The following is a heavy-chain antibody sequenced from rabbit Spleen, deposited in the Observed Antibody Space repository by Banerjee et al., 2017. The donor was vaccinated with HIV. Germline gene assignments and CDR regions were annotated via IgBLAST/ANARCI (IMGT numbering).Heavy chain of an antibody. J-gene: IGHJ4*01. CDR3: ARDGSGRGADFNL. Sequence: QSLEESGGDLVKPGASLTLTCTASGFTFSSYYMCWVRQAPGKGLEWIACIYTGSSDKTYYASWAKGRFTISKTSSTVDLKMTSLTAADTATYLCARDGSGRGADFNLWGPGTLVTVS. CDR1: GFTFSSYY. CDR2: IYTGSSDKT. D-gene: IGHD4-1*01. V-gene: IGHV1S40*01.